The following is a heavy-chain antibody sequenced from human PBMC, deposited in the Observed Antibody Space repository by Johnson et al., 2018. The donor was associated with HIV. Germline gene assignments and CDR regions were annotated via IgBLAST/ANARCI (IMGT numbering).Heavy chain of an antibody. CDR2: IYSGGST. Sequence: VQLVESGGGLVQPGGSLRLSCAASGFSVSSKYMSWVHQAPGKGLEWVSVIYSGGSTFYADSVKGRFTISRDNSGNTLYLQMDSLRVEDTAVYYCASTRLGAFDIWGQGTMVTVSS. CDR3: ASTRLGAFDI. J-gene: IGHJ3*02. CDR1: GFSVSSKY. D-gene: IGHD6-6*01. V-gene: IGHV3-66*01.